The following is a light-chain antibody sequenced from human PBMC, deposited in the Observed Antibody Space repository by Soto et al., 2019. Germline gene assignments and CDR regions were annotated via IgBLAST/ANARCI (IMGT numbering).Light chain of an antibody. CDR1: SSDVGGYNY. V-gene: IGLV2-8*01. CDR2: EVS. Sequence: QSALTQPPSASGSPGQSVTISCTGTSSDVGGYNYVSWYQLHPGKAPKLMISEVSKRPSGVPDRFSGSKSGNTASLTVSGLQAEDEADYYCSSFAGNNNLVFGGGTKVIVL. J-gene: IGLJ2*01. CDR3: SSFAGNNNLV.